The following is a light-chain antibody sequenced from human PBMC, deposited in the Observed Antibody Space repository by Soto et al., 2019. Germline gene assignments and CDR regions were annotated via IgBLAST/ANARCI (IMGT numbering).Light chain of an antibody. CDR2: DAS. V-gene: IGKV1D-13*01. CDR1: QGISTA. Sequence: AIQLTQSPSSLSASVGDRVTITCRASQGISTALAWYQQKPWQTPKPLLYDASSLEGGVPTRFSGRGSGTDFALSITNLQPEDFATYYCRQFSHYTRTFGQGTKV. J-gene: IGKJ1*01. CDR3: RQFSHYTRT.